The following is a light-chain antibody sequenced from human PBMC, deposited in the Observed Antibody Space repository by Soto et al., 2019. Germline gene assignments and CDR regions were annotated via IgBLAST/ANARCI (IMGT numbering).Light chain of an antibody. CDR2: EVS. CDR1: SSDVGSYNV. CDR3: CSYAGSSSAYV. Sequence: QSVLTQPASVSGSPGQSITISCTGTSSDVGSYNVVSWYQQHPGKAPKPLIYEVSKRPSGVSDRFSGSKSGNTASLTISGLQAEDEADYHCCSYAGSSSAYVFGTGTKVTVL. V-gene: IGLV2-23*02. J-gene: IGLJ1*01.